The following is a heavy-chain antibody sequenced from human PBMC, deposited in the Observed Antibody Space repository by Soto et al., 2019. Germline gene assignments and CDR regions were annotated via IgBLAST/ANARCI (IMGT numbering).Heavy chain of an antibody. D-gene: IGHD1-1*01. CDR1: GYAFTTYG. CDR3: ARGRYGDY. Sequence: QVHLVQSGAEVKKPGASVKVSCKGSGYAFTTYGITWVRQAPGQVLEWMGWISAHNGNTNYAQKRQGRVTVTRDTSTSTAYMELRSLRSDDTAVYYCARGRYGDYWGQGARVTVSS. J-gene: IGHJ4*02. V-gene: IGHV1-18*01. CDR2: ISAHNGNT.